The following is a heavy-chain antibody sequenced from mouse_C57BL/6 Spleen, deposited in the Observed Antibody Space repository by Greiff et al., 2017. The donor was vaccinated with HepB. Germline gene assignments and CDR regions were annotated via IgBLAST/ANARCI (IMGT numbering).Heavy chain of an antibody. D-gene: IGHD2-5*01. Sequence: VQLKESGPELVKPGDSVKISCKASGYSFTGYFMNWVMQSHGKSLEWIGRINPYNGDTFYNQKFKGKATLTVDKSSSTAHMELRSLTSEDSAVYYCARIYSKGFYYFDYWGQGTTLTVSS. V-gene: IGHV1-20*01. J-gene: IGHJ2*01. CDR2: INPYNGDT. CDR3: ARIYSKGFYYFDY. CDR1: GYSFTGYF.